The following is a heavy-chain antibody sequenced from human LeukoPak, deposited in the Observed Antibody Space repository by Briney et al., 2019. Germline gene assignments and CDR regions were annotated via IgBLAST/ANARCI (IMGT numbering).Heavy chain of an antibody. V-gene: IGHV4-34*01. J-gene: IGHJ3*02. CDR3: ARDPTSDAFDI. D-gene: IGHD2-2*01. CDR1: GGSFNGYY. Sequence: PSETLSLTCAVYGGSFNGYYWSWIRQPPGKGLEWIGEINHSGSTNYNPSLKSRVTISVDTSKNQFSLKLSSVTAADTAVYYCARDPTSDAFDIWGQGTMVTVSS. CDR2: INHSGST.